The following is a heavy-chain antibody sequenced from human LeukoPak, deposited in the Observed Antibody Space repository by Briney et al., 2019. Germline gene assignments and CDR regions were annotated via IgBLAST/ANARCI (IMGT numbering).Heavy chain of an antibody. D-gene: IGHD2-21*01. V-gene: IGHV4-4*07. CDR1: GYSISSYY. J-gene: IGHJ3*02. Sequence: SETLSLTCTVSGYSISSYYWSWIRQPAGKGLEYIGRIYTSGSTNYNPSLRSRVSMSVDTSKNQFSLKLSSVTAADTAVYYCARDLVPSLSYLGIDAFDIWGQGTMVTVSS. CDR3: ARDLVPSLSYLGIDAFDI. CDR2: IYTSGST.